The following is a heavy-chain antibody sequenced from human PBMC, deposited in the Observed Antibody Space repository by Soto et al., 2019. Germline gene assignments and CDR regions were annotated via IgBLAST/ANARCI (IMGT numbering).Heavy chain of an antibody. Sequence: EVQLVESGGGYVQPGGSLRLSCAASGFTFSHHWMHWVRQAPGKGLVWVSRFNTDGSTTTYADSVKGRFTISRDNAKNTFHLQMNSLRADDMAIYYCLGSGSNSYGGQGTLVTVSS. D-gene: IGHD1-26*01. V-gene: IGHV3-74*01. J-gene: IGHJ4*02. CDR2: FNTDGSTT. CDR3: LGSGSNSY. CDR1: GFTFSHHW.